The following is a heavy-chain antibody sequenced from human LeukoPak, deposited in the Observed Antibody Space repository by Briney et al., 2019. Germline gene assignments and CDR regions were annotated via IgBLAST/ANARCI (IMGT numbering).Heavy chain of an antibody. CDR2: ISAYNGNT. CDR3: AATYYDFWSGYYSFDY. Sequence: ASVKVSCKASGGTFSSYAISWVRQAPGQGLEWMGWISAYNGNTNYAQKLQGRVTMTTDTSTSTAYMELRSLRSDDTAVYYCAATYYDFWSGYYSFDYWGQGTLVTVSS. J-gene: IGHJ4*02. CDR1: GGTFSSYA. V-gene: IGHV1-18*01. D-gene: IGHD3-3*01.